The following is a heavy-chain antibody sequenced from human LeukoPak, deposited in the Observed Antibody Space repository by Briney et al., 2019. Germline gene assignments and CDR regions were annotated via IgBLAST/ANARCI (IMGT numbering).Heavy chain of an antibody. J-gene: IGHJ4*02. CDR3: ARAAFALPPADSSGYISD. D-gene: IGHD3-22*01. Sequence: SGGSLKLSCAASGFTFSSYSMNWVRQAPGKGLEWVSSISSSSSYIYYADSVKGRFTIPRDNAKNSLYLQMNSLRAEDTAVYYCARAAFALPPADSSGYISDWGQGTLVTVSS. V-gene: IGHV3-21*01. CDR1: GFTFSSYS. CDR2: ISSSSSYI.